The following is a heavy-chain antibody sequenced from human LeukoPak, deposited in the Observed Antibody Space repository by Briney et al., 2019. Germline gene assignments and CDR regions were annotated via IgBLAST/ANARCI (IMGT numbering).Heavy chain of an antibody. J-gene: IGHJ4*02. CDR3: AKDQGYYYDSSGYYYFSY. CDR2: IYSGGST. D-gene: IGHD3-22*01. CDR1: GFTVSSNY. Sequence: GGSLRLSCAASGFTVSSNYMSWVRQAPGKGLEWVSVIYSGGSTYYADSVKGRFTISRDNSKNTLYLQMNSLRAEDTAVYYCAKDQGYYYDSSGYYYFSYWGQGTLVTVSS. V-gene: IGHV3-53*01.